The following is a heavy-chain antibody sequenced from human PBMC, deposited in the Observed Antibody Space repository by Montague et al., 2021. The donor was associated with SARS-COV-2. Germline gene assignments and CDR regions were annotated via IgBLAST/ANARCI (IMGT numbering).Heavy chain of an antibody. CDR2: ISYSGRT. CDR1: GGSVSSSPYY. V-gene: IGHV4-39*01. D-gene: IGHD3-10*01. J-gene: IGHJ6*03. Sequence: SETLSLTCTVSGGSVSSSPYYWGWIRQPPGRGLEWVGSISYSGRTYFSPSLKSRLTTSVDSSENQFSLRLGSVTAADTAVYYCASSYYYGSGTYVYNYYMDVWGKGTTVTVSS. CDR3: ASSYYYGSGTYVYNYYMDV.